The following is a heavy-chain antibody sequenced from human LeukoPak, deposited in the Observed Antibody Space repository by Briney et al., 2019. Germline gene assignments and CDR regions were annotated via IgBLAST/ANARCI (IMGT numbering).Heavy chain of an antibody. CDR2: IWYDGSNK. CDR3: ARVPEGGWLVLFDY. J-gene: IGHJ4*02. D-gene: IGHD6-19*01. V-gene: IGHV3-33*01. CDR1: GFTFGSYG. Sequence: PGGSLRLSRAASGFTFGSYGMHWVRQAPGKGLEWVTVIWYDGSNKYYADSVKGRFTISRDNSKDTLYLQMNSLRAEDTAVYYCARVPEGGWLVLFDYWGQGTLVTVSS.